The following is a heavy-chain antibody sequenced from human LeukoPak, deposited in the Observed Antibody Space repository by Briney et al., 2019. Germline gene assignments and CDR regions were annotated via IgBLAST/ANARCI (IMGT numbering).Heavy chain of an antibody. D-gene: IGHD1/OR15-1a*01. CDR1: GGSISSGPYY. CDR2: IYYGGST. CDR3: ARRVATNAFFFDY. J-gene: IGHJ4*02. V-gene: IGHV4-30-2*01. Sequence: SETLSLTCTVSGGSISSGPYYWSWIRQPPGKGLQWIGYIYYGGSTYYNPSLKSRVTISVDRSKNQFSLKLTSVTAADTAVYYCARRVATNAFFFDYWGQGTQVTVSS.